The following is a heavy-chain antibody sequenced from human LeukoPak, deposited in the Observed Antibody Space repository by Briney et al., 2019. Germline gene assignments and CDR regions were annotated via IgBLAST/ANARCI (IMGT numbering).Heavy chain of an antibody. CDR3: TRDRGTYNWFDP. V-gene: IGHV3-73*01. Sequence: GGSLKLSCAASGFTFSGSAVHWVRQSSGKGLEWVGHIDKKDNLYATAYAESVKGRFTTSRDDSKDTAFLHMDSLKTEDTALYYCTRDRGTYNWFDPWGQGTLVTVSS. CDR1: GFTFSGSA. D-gene: IGHD2-15*01. J-gene: IGHJ5*02. CDR2: IDKKDNLYAT.